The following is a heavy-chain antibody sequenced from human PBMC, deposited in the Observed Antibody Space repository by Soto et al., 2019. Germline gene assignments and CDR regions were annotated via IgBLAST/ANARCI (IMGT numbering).Heavy chain of an antibody. J-gene: IGHJ3*02. D-gene: IGHD6-6*01. CDR3: ARASSIAARPGRGKAFDI. V-gene: IGHV4-34*01. Sequence: SETLSLTCAVYGGSFSGYYWSWIRQPPGKGLEWIGEINHSGSTNYNPSLKSRVTISVDTSKNQFSLKLSSVAAADTAVYYCARASSIAARPGRGKAFDIWGQGTMVTVSS. CDR1: GGSFSGYY. CDR2: INHSGST.